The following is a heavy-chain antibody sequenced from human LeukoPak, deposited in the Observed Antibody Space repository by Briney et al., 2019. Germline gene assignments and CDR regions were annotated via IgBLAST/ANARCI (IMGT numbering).Heavy chain of an antibody. Sequence: GGSLRLSCAASGFTFSYSAMTWVRQAPGKGLEWVSAITGSGSNTYYADSVKGRFTIPRDSSENMVYLQMNSLRAEDTAVYYCAKDRALWSFDYWGQGTLVTVSS. CDR2: ITGSGSNT. V-gene: IGHV3-23*01. CDR3: AKDRALWSFDY. D-gene: IGHD1-1*01. J-gene: IGHJ4*02. CDR1: GFTFSYSA.